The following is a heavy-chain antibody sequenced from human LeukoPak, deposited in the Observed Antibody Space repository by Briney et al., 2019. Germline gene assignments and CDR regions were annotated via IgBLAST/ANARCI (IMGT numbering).Heavy chain of an antibody. D-gene: IGHD6-13*01. V-gene: IGHV1-69*06. CDR2: IIPIFGTA. Sequence: GASVKVSCKASGGTFSSYAISWVRQAPGQGLEWMGGIIPIFGTANYAQKFQGRVTITADKSTSTAYMELSSLRSEDTAVYYCARDWQQLEYNWFDPWGQGTLVTVSS. CDR3: ARDWQQLEYNWFDP. J-gene: IGHJ5*02. CDR1: GGTFSSYA.